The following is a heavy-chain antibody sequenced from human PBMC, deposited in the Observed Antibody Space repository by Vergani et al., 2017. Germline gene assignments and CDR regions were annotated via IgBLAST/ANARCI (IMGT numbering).Heavy chain of an antibody. V-gene: IGHV3-48*04. CDR3: AGDLTIFGVATYFQH. CDR2: ISSSSSTI. J-gene: IGHJ1*01. D-gene: IGHD3-3*01. CDR1: GFTFSSYS. Sequence: EVQLVESGGGLVQPGGSLRLSCAASGFTFSSYSMNWVRQAPGKGLEWVSYISSSSSTIYYADSVKGRFTISRDNAKNSLYLQMNSLRADDTAVYYCAGDLTIFGVATYFQHWGQGTLVTVSS.